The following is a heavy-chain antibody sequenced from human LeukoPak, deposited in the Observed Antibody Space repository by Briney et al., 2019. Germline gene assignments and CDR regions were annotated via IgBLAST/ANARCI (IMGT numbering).Heavy chain of an antibody. CDR2: SSGSDSNT. CDR3: AKAPLARPSHAFAI. V-gene: IGHV3-23*01. Sequence: GGSLILAFSASGFTFISYPIRWVRQAPGKGLDWVSASSGSDSNTYYAYSVQGRFTISRDNSKNTLYLQVNGLRAEDTAVYYCAKAPLARPSHAFAIRGPGTAVTVSS. CDR1: GFTFISYP. J-gene: IGHJ3*02. D-gene: IGHD6-13*01.